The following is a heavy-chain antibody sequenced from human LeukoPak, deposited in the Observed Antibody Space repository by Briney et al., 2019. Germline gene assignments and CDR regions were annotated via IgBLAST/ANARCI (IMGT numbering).Heavy chain of an antibody. J-gene: IGHJ6*02. CDR1: GFTVSSNY. CDR2: IYSGGST. D-gene: IGHD5-24*01. V-gene: IGHV3-66*01. Sequence: GGSLRLSCAASGFTVSSNYMSWVRQAPGKGLEWVSVIYSGGSTYYADSVKGRFTISRDNSKNTLYLQTNSLRAEDTAVYYCARDNRRWLQSIRYYYYGMDVWGQGTTVTVSS. CDR3: ARDNRRWLQSIRYYYYGMDV.